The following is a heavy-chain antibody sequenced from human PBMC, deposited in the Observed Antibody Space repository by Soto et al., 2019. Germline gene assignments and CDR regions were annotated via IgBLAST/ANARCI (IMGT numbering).Heavy chain of an antibody. D-gene: IGHD7-27*01. CDR3: ARAHTGRSAFDY. J-gene: IGHJ4*02. V-gene: IGHV1-69*12. Sequence: QVQLVQSGAEVKKPGSSVKVSCKASGGTFSSYAISWVRQAPGQGLEWMGGIIPIFGTVNYAQKFQGRFMIFADXSTSTAYMELSSLRSEDTAVYYCARAHTGRSAFDYWGQGTLVTVSS. CDR2: IIPIFGTV. CDR1: GGTFSSYA.